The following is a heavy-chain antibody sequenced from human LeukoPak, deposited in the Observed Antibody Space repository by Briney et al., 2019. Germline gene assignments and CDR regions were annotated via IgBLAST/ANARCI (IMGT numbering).Heavy chain of an antibody. CDR2: INHSGST. Sequence: ASGTLSLTCAVYGGSFSGYYWSWIRQPPGKGLEWIGEINHSGSTNYNPSLKSRVTISVDTSKNQFSLKLSSVTAADTAVYYCARRRVVVAAGHWFDPWGQGTLVTVSS. D-gene: IGHD2-15*01. CDR3: ARRRVVVAAGHWFDP. CDR1: GGSFSGYY. V-gene: IGHV4-34*01. J-gene: IGHJ5*02.